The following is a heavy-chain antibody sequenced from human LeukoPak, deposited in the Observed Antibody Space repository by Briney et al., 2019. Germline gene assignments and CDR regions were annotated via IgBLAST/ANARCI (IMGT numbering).Heavy chain of an antibody. CDR3: AREGVTIHVGAFDI. V-gene: IGHV4-39*07. D-gene: IGHD3-10*01. J-gene: IGHJ3*02. Sequence: KPSETLSLTCTVSGGSISSSSYYWGWIRQPPGKGLEWIGSIYYSGSTYYNPSLKSRVTISVDTSKNQFSLKLSSVTAADTAVYYCAREGVTIHVGAFDIWGQGTMVTVSS. CDR2: IYYSGST. CDR1: GGSISSSSYY.